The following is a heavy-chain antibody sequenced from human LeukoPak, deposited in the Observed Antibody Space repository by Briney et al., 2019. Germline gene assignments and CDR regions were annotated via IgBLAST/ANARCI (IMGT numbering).Heavy chain of an antibody. Sequence: GGSLRLSCAASGFTFNNYWMSWVRQAPGKGLEWVANIKQDGGEKYSVDSVKGRFTISRDNAKNSLYLQMNSLRAEDTAIYYCSRYISGDGMDVWGQGTTVTVSS. CDR3: SRYISGDGMDV. J-gene: IGHJ6*02. CDR2: IKQDGGEK. CDR1: GFTFNNYW. D-gene: IGHD7-27*01. V-gene: IGHV3-7*02.